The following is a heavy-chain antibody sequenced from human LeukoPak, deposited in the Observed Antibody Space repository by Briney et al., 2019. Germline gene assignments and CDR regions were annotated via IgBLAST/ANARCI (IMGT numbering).Heavy chain of an antibody. J-gene: IGHJ5*02. CDR2: ISGSGSST. CDR1: GFTFSSYA. CDR3: EKPRGVGANWFDP. V-gene: IGHV3-23*01. Sequence: AGSLRLSCAASGFTFSSYAMSWVRQAPGKGLEWVSAISGSGSSTYYADSVKGRLTISRDNSKNTLYLQMNSLRTADTAVSYDEKPRGVGANWFDPWGQGTLVTVSS. D-gene: IGHD1-26*01.